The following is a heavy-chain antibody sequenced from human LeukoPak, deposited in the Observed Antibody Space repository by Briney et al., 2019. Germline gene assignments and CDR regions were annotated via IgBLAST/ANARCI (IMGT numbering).Heavy chain of an antibody. J-gene: IGHJ5*02. V-gene: IGHV4-34*01. Sequence: KPSETLSLTCAVYGGSFSGYYWSWIRQPPGKGLEWIGEINHSGSTNYNPSLKSRVTISVDTSKNQFSLKLSSVTAADTAVYYRARGESPGGIVVVPAAYNWFDPWGQGTLVTVSS. D-gene: IGHD2-2*01. CDR3: ARGESPGGIVVVPAAYNWFDP. CDR1: GGSFSGYY. CDR2: INHSGST.